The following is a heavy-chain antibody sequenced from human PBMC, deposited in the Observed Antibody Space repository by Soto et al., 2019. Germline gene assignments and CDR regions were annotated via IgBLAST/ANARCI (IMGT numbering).Heavy chain of an antibody. D-gene: IGHD3-22*01. CDR2: IIPIFGTA. J-gene: IGHJ6*02. Sequence: GASVKVSCKASGGTFSSYAISWVRQAPGQGLEWMGGIIPIFGTANYAQKFQGRVTITADESTSTAYMELSSLRSEDTAVYYCARGPSSSGYYFPYYYYGMDVWGQGTTVTVS. CDR1: GGTFSSYA. CDR3: ARGPSSSGYYFPYYYYGMDV. V-gene: IGHV1-69*13.